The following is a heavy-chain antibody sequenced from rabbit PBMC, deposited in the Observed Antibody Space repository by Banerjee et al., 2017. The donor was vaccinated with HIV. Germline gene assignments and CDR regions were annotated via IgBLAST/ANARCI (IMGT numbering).Heavy chain of an antibody. Sequence: QKQLEESGGDLVKPEGSLTLTCTASGFTISSGYDMCWVRQAPGKGLEWIACINTISGDTVYATWAKGRFTISKASWTTVTLQMTSLTAADTASYFCARDSAGVIGWNFNLWGQGTLVTV. D-gene: IGHD1-1*01. CDR1: GFTISSGYD. CDR3: ARDSAGVIGWNFNL. V-gene: IGHV1S45*01. J-gene: IGHJ4*01. CDR2: INTISGDT.